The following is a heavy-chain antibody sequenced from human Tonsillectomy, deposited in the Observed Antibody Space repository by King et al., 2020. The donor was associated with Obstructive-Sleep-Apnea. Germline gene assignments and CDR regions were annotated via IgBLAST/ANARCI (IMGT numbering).Heavy chain of an antibody. D-gene: IGHD6-13*01. CDR2: IIWNIGSI. V-gene: IGHV3-9*01. J-gene: IGHJ3*02. CDR1: GFTFDYYA. CDR3: AKGDSNKWYDGGRDCDI. Sequence: VQLVESGGGLFQPGRSLRLSCSASGFTFDYYAIHWVRQAPGTGLEWVSGIIWNIGSIGYAVSVKGRFTISSYNAKNSLYLHMNSLRAEDTALYYCAKGDSNKWYDGGRDCDIWGQGTMVTVSS.